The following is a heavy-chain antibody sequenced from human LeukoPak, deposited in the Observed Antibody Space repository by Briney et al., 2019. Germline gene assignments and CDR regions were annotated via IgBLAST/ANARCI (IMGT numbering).Heavy chain of an antibody. V-gene: IGHV3-30*01. Sequence: GRSLRLSCAASGFTFSSYAMHWVRQAPGKGLEWVAVISYDGSNKYYADSVKGRFTISRDNSKNTLYLQMNSLRAEDTAVYYCARVTIYDSSGYYLDCWGQGTLVTVSS. CDR1: GFTFSSYA. CDR3: ARVTIYDSSGYYLDC. CDR2: ISYDGSNK. D-gene: IGHD3-22*01. J-gene: IGHJ4*02.